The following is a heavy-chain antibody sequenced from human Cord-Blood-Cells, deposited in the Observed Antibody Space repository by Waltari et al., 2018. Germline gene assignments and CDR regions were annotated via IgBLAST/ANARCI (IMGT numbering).Heavy chain of an antibody. Sequence: QVQLVQSGAEVKKPGASVKVSCKASGYTFTGYYMHWVRQAPGQGLEWMGWINPNSGDTNYAQKFQGRVTMTRDTSISTAYMELSRLRSDDTAVYYCARSIGYSYGYFDYWGQGTLVTVSS. V-gene: IGHV1-2*02. CDR2: INPNSGDT. CDR1: GYTFTGYY. D-gene: IGHD5-18*01. CDR3: ARSIGYSYGYFDY. J-gene: IGHJ4*02.